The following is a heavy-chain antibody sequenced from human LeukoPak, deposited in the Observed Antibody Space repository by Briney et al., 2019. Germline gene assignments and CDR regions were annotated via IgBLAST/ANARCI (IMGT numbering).Heavy chain of an antibody. Sequence: GGSLRLSCAASGFTVSSYAMNWVRQAPGKGLEWVSVIYSGGSTYYADSVKGRFTISRDNSKNTLYLQMNSLRAEDTAVYYCARGQSSGWYNAFDIWGQGTMVTVSS. D-gene: IGHD6-19*01. J-gene: IGHJ3*02. CDR2: IYSGGST. CDR1: GFTVSSYA. V-gene: IGHV3-53*01. CDR3: ARGQSSGWYNAFDI.